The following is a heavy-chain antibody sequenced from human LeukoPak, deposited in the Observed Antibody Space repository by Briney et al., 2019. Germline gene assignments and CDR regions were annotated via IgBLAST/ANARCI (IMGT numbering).Heavy chain of an antibody. J-gene: IGHJ6*02. V-gene: IGHV4-4*07. CDR3: ARDPKTHPRGETYYGMDV. CDR2: IYTSGST. Sequence: SETLSLTCTVSGGSISGYYWSWIRQPAGKGLEWIGRIYTSGSTNYNPSLKSRVTMSVDTSKNQFSLKLSSVTAADTAVYYCARDPKTHPRGETYYGMDVWGQGTTVTVSS. CDR1: GGSISGYY. D-gene: IGHD3-10*01.